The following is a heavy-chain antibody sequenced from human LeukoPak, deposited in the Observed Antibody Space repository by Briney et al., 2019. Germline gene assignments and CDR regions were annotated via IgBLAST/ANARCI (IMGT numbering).Heavy chain of an antibody. D-gene: IGHD3-10*01. CDR3: ATASSGPYGSGSYCNGIDY. CDR2: FDPEDGET. CDR1: GYTLTELS. J-gene: IGHJ4*02. Sequence: ASVKVSCKVSGYTLTELSMHWVRQAPGKGLEWMGGFDPEDGETIYAQKFQGRVTMTEDTSTDTAYMELSSLRSEDTAVYYCATASSGPYGSGSYCNGIDYWGQGTLVTVSS. V-gene: IGHV1-24*01.